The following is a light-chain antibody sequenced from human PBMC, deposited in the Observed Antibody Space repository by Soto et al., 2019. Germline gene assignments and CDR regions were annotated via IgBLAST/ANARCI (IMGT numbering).Light chain of an antibody. CDR1: QSVSSRY. Sequence: EIVLTQSPGTLSLSPGERAALSCRASQSVSSRYLAWYQHKPDQAPRLLIYGASSRATGIPDRFSGSGSGTDFTLTISRLEPEDFAVYYCQQYGTSPPITFGQGTRLEIK. CDR3: QQYGTSPPIT. CDR2: GAS. J-gene: IGKJ5*01. V-gene: IGKV3-20*01.